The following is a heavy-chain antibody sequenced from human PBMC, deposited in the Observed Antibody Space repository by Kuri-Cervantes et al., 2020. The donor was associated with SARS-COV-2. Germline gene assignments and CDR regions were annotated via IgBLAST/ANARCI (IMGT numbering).Heavy chain of an antibody. Sequence: ASVKVSCKASGYTFTGYYMHWVRQAPGQGLEWMEWINPNSGGTNYAQKFQGWVTMTRDTSISTAYMELSRLRSDDTAVYYCATGMVRGVIQSYYYGMDVWGQGTTVTVSS. CDR1: GYTFTGYY. CDR3: ATGMVRGVIQSYYYGMDV. V-gene: IGHV1-2*04. J-gene: IGHJ6*02. CDR2: INPNSGGT. D-gene: IGHD3-10*01.